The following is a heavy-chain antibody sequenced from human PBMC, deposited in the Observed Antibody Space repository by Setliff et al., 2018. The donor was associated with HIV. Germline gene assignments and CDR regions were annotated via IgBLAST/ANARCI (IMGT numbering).Heavy chain of an antibody. J-gene: IGHJ5*02. CDR1: GASITTYY. CDR2: VHYSGST. V-gene: IGHV4-59*12. Sequence: SETLSLTCTVSGASITTYYWSWIRQPPGKGLEWIGYVHYSGSTHYNPSLKSRVTISVDTSKSQFSLNLTSVTVADTAVYYCARGVGRFGVVTWFNPWGHGVLVTVSS. CDR3: ARGVGRFGVVTWFNP. D-gene: IGHD3-3*01.